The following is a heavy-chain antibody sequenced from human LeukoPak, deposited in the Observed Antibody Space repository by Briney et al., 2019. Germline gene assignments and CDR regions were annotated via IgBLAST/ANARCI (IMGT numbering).Heavy chain of an antibody. J-gene: IGHJ4*02. CDR2: FDPEDGET. D-gene: IGHD5-24*01. CDR3: AGQGDGYNYGPTNFDY. CDR1: GYTLTELS. Sequence: ASVKVSCKVSGYTLTELSMHWVRQAPGKGLEWMGGFDPEDGETIYAQKFQGRVTMTEDTSTDTAYMELSSLRSEDTAVYYCAGQGDGYNYGPTNFDYWGQGTLVTVSS. V-gene: IGHV1-24*01.